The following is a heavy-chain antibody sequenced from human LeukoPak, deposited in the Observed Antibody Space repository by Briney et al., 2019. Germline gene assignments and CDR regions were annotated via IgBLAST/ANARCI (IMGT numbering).Heavy chain of an antibody. Sequence: ASVKVSCKAFGYTFTSYYMHWVRQAPGQGLEWMGIINPSGGSTSYAQKFQGRVTMTRDTSTSTVYMELSSLRSEDTAVYYCARDLSQIAAAGIWAFDIWGQGTMVTVSS. V-gene: IGHV1-46*01. J-gene: IGHJ3*02. CDR3: ARDLSQIAAAGIWAFDI. CDR1: GYTFTSYY. CDR2: INPSGGST. D-gene: IGHD6-13*01.